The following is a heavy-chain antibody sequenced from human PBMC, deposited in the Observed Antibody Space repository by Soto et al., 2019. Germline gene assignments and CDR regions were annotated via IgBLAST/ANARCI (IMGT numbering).Heavy chain of an antibody. CDR1: GYTFTGYY. CDR2: INPNSGGT. CDR3: ARDRSIAARPFYYYGMDV. J-gene: IGHJ6*02. V-gene: IGHV1-2*04. D-gene: IGHD6-6*01. Sequence: QVQLVQSGAEVKKPGASVKVSCKASGYTFTGYYMHWVRQAPGQGLEWMGWINPNSGGTNYAQKFQGWVTMTRDTSINTAYMELSRLRSDDTAVYYCARDRSIAARPFYYYGMDVWGQGTTVTVSS.